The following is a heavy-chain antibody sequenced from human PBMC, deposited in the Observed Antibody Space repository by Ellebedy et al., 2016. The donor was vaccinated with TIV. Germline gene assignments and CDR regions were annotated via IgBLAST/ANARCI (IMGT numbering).Heavy chain of an antibody. CDR3: ARGWFGSGMGV. CDR1: GDSVSTDIG. J-gene: IGHJ6*02. CDR2: TYYRSQWYD. D-gene: IGHD3-16*01. Sequence: SQTLSLTCVISGDSVSTDIGWNWIRQSPSRGLAWLGRTYYRSQWYDDYAASVNSRITINPDTSKNQFSLQLNSVTPEDTAVYYCARGWFGSGMGVWGQGTTVTVSS. V-gene: IGHV6-1*01.